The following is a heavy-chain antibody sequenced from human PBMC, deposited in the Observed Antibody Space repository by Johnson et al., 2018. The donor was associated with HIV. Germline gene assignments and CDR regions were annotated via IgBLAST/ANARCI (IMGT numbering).Heavy chain of an antibody. J-gene: IGHJ3*02. Sequence: VQLVESGGGLVQPGGSLRLSCEASGFTLSSYGTHWVRQAPGKGLEWVAVISYDGSNKYYADSVKGRFTISRDNSKNTLYLQMNSLRAEDTAVYYCAKTLRLLEWLDDAFDIWGQGTMVTVSS. CDR2: ISYDGSNK. D-gene: IGHD3-3*01. CDR3: AKTLRLLEWLDDAFDI. CDR1: GFTLSSYG. V-gene: IGHV3-30*18.